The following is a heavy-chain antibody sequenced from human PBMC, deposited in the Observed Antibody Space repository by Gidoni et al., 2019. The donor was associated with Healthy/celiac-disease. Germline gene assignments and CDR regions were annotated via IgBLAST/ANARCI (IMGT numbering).Heavy chain of an antibody. V-gene: IGHV1-69*06. Sequence: QVQLVQSGAEVKKPGSSVKVSCKASGGTFSSYAISWVRQAPGQGLEWMGGIIPIFGTANYAQKFQGRVTITADKSTSTAYMELSSLRSEDTAVYYCARDLIAVAGTGGAGPYGMDVWGQGTTVTVSS. D-gene: IGHD6-19*01. CDR2: IIPIFGTA. CDR1: GGTFSSYA. CDR3: ARDLIAVAGTGGAGPYGMDV. J-gene: IGHJ6*02.